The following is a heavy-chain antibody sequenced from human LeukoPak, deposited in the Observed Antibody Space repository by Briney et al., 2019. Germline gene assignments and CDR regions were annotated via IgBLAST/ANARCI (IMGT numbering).Heavy chain of an antibody. Sequence: GGSLRLSCAASGFTFSSYGMHWVRPAPGKGVEWRAFVSYDGSNKYYADSVKGRFTISRDNSMITQYLQMNSLRAEDTAVYYCASLSSAGSGRFDYWGQGTLVTVSS. CDR1: GFTFSSYG. CDR3: ASLSSAGSGRFDY. D-gene: IGHD3-22*01. CDR2: VSYDGSNK. J-gene: IGHJ4*02. V-gene: IGHV3-30*19.